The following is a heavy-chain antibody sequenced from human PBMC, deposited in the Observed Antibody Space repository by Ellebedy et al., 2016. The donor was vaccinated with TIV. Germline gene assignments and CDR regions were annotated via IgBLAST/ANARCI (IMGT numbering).Heavy chain of an antibody. J-gene: IGHJ4*02. CDR2: IYFSGSS. CDR1: GVSISGFH. D-gene: IGHD1-26*01. Sequence: MPGGSLRLSCTVSGVSISGFHWTWIRQPPGKGLEWIGYIYFSGSSNYNPSLKSRVTMSVDTSKNQFSLKLSSVTAADTALYYCVRWVGHFDFWGQGTLVTVSS. CDR3: VRWVGHFDF. V-gene: IGHV4-59*01.